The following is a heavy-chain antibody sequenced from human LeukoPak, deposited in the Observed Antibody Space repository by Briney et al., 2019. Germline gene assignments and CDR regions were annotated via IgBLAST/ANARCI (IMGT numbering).Heavy chain of an antibody. CDR2: IYSGGST. D-gene: IGHD2-21*02. V-gene: IGHV3-66*01. Sequence: GGSLRLSCAASEFSVGSNYMTWVRQAPGKGLEWVSLIYSGGSTYYADSVKGRFTISRDNSKNTLYLQMNSLRAEDTAVYYCARPAFCGGDCYSSYFQDWGQGTLVTVSS. J-gene: IGHJ1*01. CDR3: ARPAFCGGDCYSSYFQD. CDR1: EFSVGSNY.